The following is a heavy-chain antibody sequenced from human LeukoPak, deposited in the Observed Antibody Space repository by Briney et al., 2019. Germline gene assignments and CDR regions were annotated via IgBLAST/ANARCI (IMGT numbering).Heavy chain of an antibody. CDR3: ARDWYYDFWSGGPLDP. CDR1: GDSISSYY. CDR2: IYTSGST. J-gene: IGHJ5*02. V-gene: IGHV4-4*07. Sequence: PSETLSLTCTVSGDSISSYYWSWIRQPAGKRLEWIGRIYTSGSTNYNLSLKSRVTMSVDTSKNQFSLKLSSVTAADTAVYYCARDWYYDFWSGGPLDPWGQGTLVTVSS. D-gene: IGHD3-3*01.